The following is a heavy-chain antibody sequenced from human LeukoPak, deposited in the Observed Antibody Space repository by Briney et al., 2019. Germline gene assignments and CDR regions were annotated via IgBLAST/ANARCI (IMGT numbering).Heavy chain of an antibody. Sequence: GGSLRLSCAASGFTFSTYGMSWVRQAPGKGLEWVSGIRGNADTTYYADSVKGRFSIFRDNSKNMLYLQMNSLIGEDTAVYYCAKGHADSSGYYYFDSWGQGTLVTVSS. V-gene: IGHV3-23*01. J-gene: IGHJ4*02. CDR1: GFTFSTYG. CDR2: IRGNADTT. D-gene: IGHD3-22*01. CDR3: AKGHADSSGYYYFDS.